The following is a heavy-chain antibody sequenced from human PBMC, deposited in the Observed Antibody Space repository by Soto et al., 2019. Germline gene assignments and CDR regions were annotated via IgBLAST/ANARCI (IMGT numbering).Heavy chain of an antibody. CDR3: ARDDASSGDAFDI. CDR1: GGSVSSGSYY. CDR2: IYYSGST. Sequence: SETLSLTCTVSGGSVSSGSYYWSWIRQPPGKGLEWIGYIYYSGSTNYNPSLKSRVTISVDTSKNQFSLKLSSVTAADAAVYYCARDDASSGDAFDIWGQGTMVTVSS. V-gene: IGHV4-61*01. D-gene: IGHD3-22*01. J-gene: IGHJ3*02.